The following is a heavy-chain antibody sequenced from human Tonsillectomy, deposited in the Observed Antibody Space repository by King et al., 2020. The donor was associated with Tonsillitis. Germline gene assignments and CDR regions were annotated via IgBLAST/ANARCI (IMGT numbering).Heavy chain of an antibody. V-gene: IGHV4-34*01. CDR1: GGSFSGYY. CDR3: ARCPPFQH. CDR2: INHSGST. J-gene: IGHJ1*01. Sequence: VQLQQWGAGLLKPSETLSLTCAVYGGSFSGYYWSWIRQPPGKGLEWIGEINHSGSTNYNPSLKSRVTISADTSKNQFSLKLSSVTAADTAVYYCARCPPFQHWGQGTLVTVSS.